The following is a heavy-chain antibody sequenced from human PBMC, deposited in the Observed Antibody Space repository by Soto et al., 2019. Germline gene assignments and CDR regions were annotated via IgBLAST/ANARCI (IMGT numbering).Heavy chain of an antibody. CDR1: GYTFTSYD. Sequence: ASVKVSCKASGYTFTSYDINWVRQATGQGLEWMGWMNPNSGNTGYAQKFQGRVTMTRNTSISTAYMELSSLRSEDTAVYYCARSRYYDILTGYLLPDYWGQGTLVTVSS. CDR3: ARSRYYDILTGYLLPDY. D-gene: IGHD3-9*01. CDR2: MNPNSGNT. J-gene: IGHJ4*02. V-gene: IGHV1-8*01.